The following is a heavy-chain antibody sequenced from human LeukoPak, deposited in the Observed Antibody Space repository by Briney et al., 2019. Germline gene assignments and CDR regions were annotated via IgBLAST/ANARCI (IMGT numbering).Heavy chain of an antibody. CDR1: GFTFSSYS. CDR3: ARDLRSKEDY. CDR2: ISSSSYI. D-gene: IGHD3-10*01. V-gene: IGHV3-21*01. Sequence: GGSLRLSCAASGFTFSSYSMTWVRQAPGKGLEWVSSISSSSYIYYADSVKGRFTISRDNAKNSLYLQMNSLRAEDTAVYYCARDLRSKEDYWGQGTLVTVSS. J-gene: IGHJ4*02.